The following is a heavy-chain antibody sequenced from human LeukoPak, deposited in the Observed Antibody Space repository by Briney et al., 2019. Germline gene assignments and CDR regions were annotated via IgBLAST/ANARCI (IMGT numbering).Heavy chain of an antibody. J-gene: IGHJ4*02. CDR2: ISHSGAST. CDR1: GFTFSSYA. D-gene: IGHD5-18*01. CDR3: AGDSAGYGYEKWY. V-gene: IGHV3-23*01. Sequence: GGSLRLSCAASGFTFSSYAMNWVRQAPGKGLEWVSAISHSGASTYYADSGKGRFTISRDNAKNSLYLQMNSLRAEDTALYYWAGDSAGYGYEKWYWGQGTLVTVSS.